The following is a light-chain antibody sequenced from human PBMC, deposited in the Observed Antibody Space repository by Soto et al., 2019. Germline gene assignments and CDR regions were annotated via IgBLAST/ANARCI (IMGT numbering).Light chain of an antibody. Sequence: AIQLTQSPSSLSAYVGDSVSITCRASQGIRSAVAWYQQKPGRPPKLLNYDTSSLEVGVPSRFSGSRSGTDFILTVSSQQPEDFTTYYCQQFDDYPFTFGPGTKVDIK. CDR3: QQFDDYPFT. V-gene: IGKV1D-13*01. CDR2: DTS. CDR1: QGIRSA. J-gene: IGKJ3*01.